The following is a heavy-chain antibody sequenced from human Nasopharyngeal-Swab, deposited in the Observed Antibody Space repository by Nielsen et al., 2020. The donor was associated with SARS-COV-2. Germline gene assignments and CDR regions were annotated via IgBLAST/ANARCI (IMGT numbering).Heavy chain of an antibody. CDR3: ARYCSTTSCPRGFDY. Sequence: LKISCAASGFTFSNYWMSWVRQAPGKGLEWVAHIKQSGSAQYYVDSVKGRFTISRDNARDLLYLQMNSLRAEDTAVYFCARYCSTTSCPRGFDYWGQGTLVTVSS. V-gene: IGHV3-7*01. CDR1: GFTFSNYW. CDR2: IKQSGSAQ. D-gene: IGHD2-2*01. J-gene: IGHJ4*02.